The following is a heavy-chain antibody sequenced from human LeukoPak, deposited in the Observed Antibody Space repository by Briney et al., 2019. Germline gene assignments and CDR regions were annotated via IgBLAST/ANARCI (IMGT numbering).Heavy chain of an antibody. D-gene: IGHD3-10*01. CDR3: ARYYGSGFMDV. J-gene: IGHJ6*02. CDR1: GFTFSDSY. CDR2: ISRGGSTT. V-gene: IGHV3-11*01. Sequence: GGSLRVSCAASGFTFSDSYMSWIRQAPGKGLEWVSYISRGGSTTYYADSVKGRFTISRDNAKNSLFLQTNSLRGEDTAVYYCARYYGSGFMDVWGQGTTVTVS.